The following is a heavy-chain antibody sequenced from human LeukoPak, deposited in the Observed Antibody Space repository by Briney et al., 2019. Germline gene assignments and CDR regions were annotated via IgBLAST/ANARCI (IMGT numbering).Heavy chain of an antibody. V-gene: IGHV3-30-3*01. D-gene: IGHD3-16*01. CDR1: GFTFSIYA. Sequence: GGSLRLSCAASGFTFSIYAMHWVRQAPGKGLEWVAGISYDGRNKYYADSVKGRFTISRDNSKNTLYLQMTSLRAEDTAVYYCARALGHYYDSQNQGGDYWGQGTLVTVSS. CDR3: ARALGHYYDSQNQGGDY. CDR2: ISYDGRNK. J-gene: IGHJ4*02.